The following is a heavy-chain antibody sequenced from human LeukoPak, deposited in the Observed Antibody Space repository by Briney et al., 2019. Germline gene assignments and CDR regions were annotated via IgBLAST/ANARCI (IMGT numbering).Heavy chain of an antibody. D-gene: IGHD6-13*01. CDR1: GFTFDDYA. J-gene: IGHJ4*02. CDR2: ISWNSGSI. Sequence: GGSLRLSCAASGFTFDDYAMHWVRQAPGKGLEWVSGISWNSGSIGYADSVKGRFTISRDNAKNSLYLQMNSLRAEDTALYYCAKDSSSWTTNFDYWGQGTLVTVSS. V-gene: IGHV3-9*01. CDR3: AKDSSSWTTNFDY.